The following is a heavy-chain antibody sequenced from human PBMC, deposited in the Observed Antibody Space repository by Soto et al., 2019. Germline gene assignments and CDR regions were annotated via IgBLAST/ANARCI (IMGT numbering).Heavy chain of an antibody. Sequence: QVQLVQSGAEVKTPGSSVTVSCKASGDTSTPYAISWVRQAPGQGLEWLGGIIPIAGTPTYAQKFQGRVTSSEDRSTSTTSMELTRLTSEDTAVYYCARGYCVSSSCHSLDSWGQGTPVTVSS. J-gene: IGHJ4*02. D-gene: IGHD2-15*01. V-gene: IGHV1-69*14. CDR3: ARGYCVSSSCHSLDS. CDR1: GDTSTPYA. CDR2: IIPIAGTP.